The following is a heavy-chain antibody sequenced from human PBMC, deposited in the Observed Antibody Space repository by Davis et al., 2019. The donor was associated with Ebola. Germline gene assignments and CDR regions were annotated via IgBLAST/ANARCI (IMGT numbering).Heavy chain of an antibody. CDR3: ARHRRTGYYYIFDY. Sequence: SETLSLTCTVSGGFIDSHYWSWIRQPPGKGLEWLGYIYYGGTTKYNPSLKSRVTFSGDTSMNHLSLELRSVTAADTAVYYCARHRRTGYYYIFDYWGQGTLVTVSS. D-gene: IGHD3-22*01. CDR2: IYYGGTT. V-gene: IGHV4-59*08. J-gene: IGHJ4*02. CDR1: GGFIDSHY.